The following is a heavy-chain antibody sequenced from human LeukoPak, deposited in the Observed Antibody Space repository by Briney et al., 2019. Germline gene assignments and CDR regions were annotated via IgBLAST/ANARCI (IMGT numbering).Heavy chain of an antibody. CDR1: GFSFSNFA. D-gene: IGHD3-22*01. V-gene: IGHV3-23*01. CDR3: AKDHPYYYDSSGYYYFDY. Sequence: PGGSLRLSCAASGFSFSNFAMTWVRQAPGKGLDWVSRISGSGENTYYADSVKGRFSISRDNSENTLYLQMNSLRAEDTAVYYCAKDHPYYYDSSGYYYFDYWGQGTLVTVSS. J-gene: IGHJ4*02. CDR2: ISGSGENT.